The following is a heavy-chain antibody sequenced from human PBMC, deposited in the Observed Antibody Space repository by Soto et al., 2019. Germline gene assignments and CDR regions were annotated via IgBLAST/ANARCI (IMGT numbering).Heavy chain of an antibody. V-gene: IGHV3-23*01. J-gene: IGHJ4*02. D-gene: IGHD3-3*01. Sequence: GGSLRLSCAASGFTFSSYAMSWVRQAPGKGLEWVSAISGSGGSTYYADSVKGRFTISRDNSKNTLYLQMNILRAEDTAVYYCAKVNADYDFWSGYYDYWGQGTLVTVSS. CDR1: GFTFSSYA. CDR2: ISGSGGST. CDR3: AKVNADYDFWSGYYDY.